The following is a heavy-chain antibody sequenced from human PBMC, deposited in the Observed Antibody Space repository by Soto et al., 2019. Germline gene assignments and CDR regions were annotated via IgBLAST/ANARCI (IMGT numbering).Heavy chain of an antibody. V-gene: IGHV1-3*01. D-gene: IGHD6-19*01. J-gene: IGHJ6*02. Sequence: QVQLVQSGAEVKKPGASVKVSCKSSGYTFTSYAMHWVRQAPGQRLEWMGWINAGNGNTKYSQKFQGRVTITRDTASSSAYMELSSLRSEDTAVYYCARSGGQGSGWYRDVYSYYYGMDVWCQGTTVTVS. CDR3: ARSGGQGSGWYRDVYSYYYGMDV. CDR1: GYTFTSYA. CDR2: INAGNGNT.